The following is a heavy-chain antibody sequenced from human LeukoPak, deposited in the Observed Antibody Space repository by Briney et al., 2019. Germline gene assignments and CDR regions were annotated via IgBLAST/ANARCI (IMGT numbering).Heavy chain of an antibody. CDR1: GGSISSGGYS. CDR2: IYHSGST. CDR3: ARGEGYGDFED. J-gene: IGHJ4*02. V-gene: IGHV4-30-2*01. Sequence: SETLSLTCAVSGGSISSGGYSWSWIRQPPGKGLEWIGYIYHSGSTYYNPSLKSRVTISVDRSKNQFSLKLSSVTAADTAVYYCARGEGYGDFEDWGQGTLVTVSS. D-gene: IGHD4-17*01.